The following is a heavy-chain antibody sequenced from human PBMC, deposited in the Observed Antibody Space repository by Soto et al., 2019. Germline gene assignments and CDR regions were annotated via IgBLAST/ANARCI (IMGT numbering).Heavy chain of an antibody. CDR1: GDSINSSTYY. CDR2: IYYSGTT. J-gene: IGHJ4*02. V-gene: IGHV4-39*01. CDR3: VIQSSDSSDSFDY. Sequence: SETLSLTCTVSGDSINSSTYYWGWIRQPPGKGLEWIGSIYYSGTTYYNPSLNSRVTISVDTARIHFSLNLVSLTSADPAVFYCVIQSSDSSDSFDYWGPGTVVTVSS. D-gene: IGHD3-22*01.